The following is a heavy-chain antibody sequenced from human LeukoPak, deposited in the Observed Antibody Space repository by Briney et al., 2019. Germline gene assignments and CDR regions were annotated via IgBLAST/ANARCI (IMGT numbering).Heavy chain of an antibody. Sequence: ASVKVSCKTSGYTFSNYGINWVRQAPGQGLEWMGWINPNSGGTNYAQKFQGRVTMTRDTSISTAYMELSRLRSDDTAVYYCARDLTTWYYMDVWGKGTTVTISS. CDR2: INPNSGGT. CDR3: ARDLTTWYYMDV. J-gene: IGHJ6*03. D-gene: IGHD4-17*01. V-gene: IGHV1-2*02. CDR1: GYTFSNYG.